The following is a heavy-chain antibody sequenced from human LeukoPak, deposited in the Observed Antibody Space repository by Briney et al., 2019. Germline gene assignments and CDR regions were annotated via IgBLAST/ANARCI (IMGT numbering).Heavy chain of an antibody. Sequence: PSETLSLTCSVSGGSINSNSHHWDWIRQAPGKGLEWIGNIYYSGTTSYNPSLKSRVTISVDTPNNHFSLRLTSVTASDTAVYYCARRGEILTDYTFDYWGQGTLVTVSS. V-gene: IGHV4-39*02. CDR3: ARRGEILTDYTFDY. CDR2: IYYSGTT. J-gene: IGHJ4*02. CDR1: GGSINSNSHH. D-gene: IGHD3-9*01.